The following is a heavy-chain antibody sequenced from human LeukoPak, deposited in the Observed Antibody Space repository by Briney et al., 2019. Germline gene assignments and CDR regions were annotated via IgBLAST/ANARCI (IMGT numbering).Heavy chain of an antibody. D-gene: IGHD2-2*01. Sequence: SETLSPTRTVSWGSTRKYLRGLGRPPARGGDGWVWRIYNSGSTNYNPSLKSRVTMSVDTSKNQFSLKLSSVTAADTAVYYCARAGRSYQLLPYYYYGMDVWGQGTTVTVSS. CDR3: ARAGRSYQLLPYYYYGMDV. V-gene: IGHV4-4*07. CDR2: IYNSGST. J-gene: IGHJ6*02. CDR1: WGSTRKYL.